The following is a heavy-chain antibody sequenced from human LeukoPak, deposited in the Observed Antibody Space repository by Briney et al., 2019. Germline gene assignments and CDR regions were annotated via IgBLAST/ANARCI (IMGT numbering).Heavy chain of an antibody. CDR3: ARDPKTIVGAATADY. CDR1: GFTFSSYS. D-gene: IGHD1-26*01. J-gene: IGHJ4*02. CDR2: ISSSSSYI. V-gene: IGHV3-21*01. Sequence: GGSLRLSCAASGFTFSSYSMNWVRQAPGKGLEWVSSISSSSSYIYYADSVKGRFTISRDNAKNSLYLQMNSLRAEDTAVYYCARDPKTIVGAATADYWGQGTLVTVSS.